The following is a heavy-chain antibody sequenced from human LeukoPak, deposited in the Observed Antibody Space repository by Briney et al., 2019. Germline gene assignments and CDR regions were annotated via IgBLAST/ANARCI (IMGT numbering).Heavy chain of an antibody. CDR2: IDPDSCGT. J-gene: IGHJ3*02. CDR3: AREYYDTSGTKYAFDI. Sequence: ASVKVSCKASGYTFTAYYVHWVRQAPGQGLEWMGCIDPDSCGTKSAQKFQGRVTMTRDTSISTASMELSRLRSDDTAVYYCAREYYDTSGTKYAFDIWGQGTMVTVSS. D-gene: IGHD3-22*01. V-gene: IGHV1-2*02. CDR1: GYTFTAYY.